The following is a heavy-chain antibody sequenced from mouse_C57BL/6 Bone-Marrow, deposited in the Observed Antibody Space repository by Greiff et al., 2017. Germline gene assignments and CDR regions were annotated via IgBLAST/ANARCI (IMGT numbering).Heavy chain of an antibody. Sequence: QVQLQQPGAELVKPGASVKMSCKASGYTFTSYWITWVKQRPGQGLEWIGDIYPGSGSTNYNEKFKSKATLTVDTSSSTAYMQLSSLTSEDSAFYYCAREDYYYGSPFAYWGQGTLVTVSA. D-gene: IGHD1-1*01. CDR2: IYPGSGST. CDR1: GYTFTSYW. J-gene: IGHJ3*01. CDR3: AREDYYYGSPFAY. V-gene: IGHV1-55*01.